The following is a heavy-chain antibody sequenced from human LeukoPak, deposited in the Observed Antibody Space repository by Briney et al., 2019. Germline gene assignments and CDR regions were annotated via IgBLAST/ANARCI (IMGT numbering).Heavy chain of an antibody. V-gene: IGHV4-59*01. CDR2: IYYSGST. D-gene: IGHD4-17*01. Sequence: PSETLSLTCTVSGGSISSYYWSWIRQPPGKGLEWIGYIYYSGSTNYNPSLKSRVTISVDTSKNQFSLKLSFVTAADTAVYYCARGPHGDYVYWGQGTLVTVSS. CDR1: GGSISSYY. J-gene: IGHJ4*02. CDR3: ARGPHGDYVY.